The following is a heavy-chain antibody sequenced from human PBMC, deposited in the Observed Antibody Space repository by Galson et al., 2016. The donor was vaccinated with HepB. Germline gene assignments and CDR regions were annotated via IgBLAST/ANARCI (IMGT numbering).Heavy chain of an antibody. D-gene: IGHD3-16*01. J-gene: IGHJ4*02. CDR3: ARDRDYVWGSPHYYFDS. Sequence: SLRLSCAASGFTFSSYGMHWVRQAPGKGLEWVAVIWYHGSNKYYADFVKGRFTISRDNSKNTMYLQMNSLRAEDTAVYYCARDRDYVWGSPHYYFDSWGQGTLVTVSS. CDR2: IWYHGSNK. CDR1: GFTFSSYG. V-gene: IGHV3-33*01.